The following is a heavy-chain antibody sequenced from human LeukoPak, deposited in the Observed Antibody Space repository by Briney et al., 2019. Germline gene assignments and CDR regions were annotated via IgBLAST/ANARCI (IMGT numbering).Heavy chain of an antibody. V-gene: IGHV3-48*01. J-gene: IGHJ4*02. D-gene: IGHD6-6*01. CDR1: GFTFSSYG. CDR2: ISSSSSTI. CDR3: AKEDTWYSSSSVAMNY. Sequence: GGSLRLSCAASGFTFSSYGMTWVRQPPGKGLEWVSYISSSSSTIYYADSVKGRFTISRDNSKNTLYLQMNSLRAEDTAVYYCAKEDTWYSSSSVAMNYWGQGTLVTVSS.